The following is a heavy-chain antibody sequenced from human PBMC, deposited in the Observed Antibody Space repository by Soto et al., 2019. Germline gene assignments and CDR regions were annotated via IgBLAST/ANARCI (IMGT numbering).Heavy chain of an antibody. V-gene: IGHV1-46*03. CDR3: ARGGSIPPGLYGGMKDFDY. Sequence: QVQLVQSGAEVKKPGASVKVSCKASGYTFTSYYMHWVRQAPGQGLEWMGIINPSGGSKSYAQKFQGRVTMTRDTSTSKVYMELSSLRSEDTAVYYCARGGSIPPGLYGGMKDFDYWGRGTLVTVSS. CDR2: INPSGGSK. CDR1: GYTFTSYY. D-gene: IGHD2-8*01. J-gene: IGHJ4*02.